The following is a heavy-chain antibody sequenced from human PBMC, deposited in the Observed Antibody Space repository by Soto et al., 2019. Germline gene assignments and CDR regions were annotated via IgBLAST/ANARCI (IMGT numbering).Heavy chain of an antibody. Sequence: QVQLQESGPGLVKPSQTLSLTCTVSGGSISSGDYYWSWLRQPPGKGLEWIGYIYYSGSTYYNPSLKSRVTISVDTSKHQFSLKLRSVTAADTAVYYCARGTPPNYYCSGRTVLDFDYWGQGTLVTVSS. V-gene: IGHV4-30-4*01. CDR1: GGSISSGDYY. J-gene: IGHJ4*02. D-gene: IGHD3-10*01. CDR2: IYYSGST. CDR3: ARGTPPNYYCSGRTVLDFDY.